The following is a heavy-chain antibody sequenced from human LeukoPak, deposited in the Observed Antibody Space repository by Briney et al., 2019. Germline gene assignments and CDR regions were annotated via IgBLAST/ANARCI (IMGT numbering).Heavy chain of an antibody. D-gene: IGHD3-3*01. CDR3: ARVGGGEWLLSGLNYFDY. V-gene: IGHV1-69*13. J-gene: IGHJ4*02. Sequence: ASVKASCKASGGTFSSYAISWVRQAPGQGLEWMGGIIPIFGTANYAQKFQGRVTITADESTSTAYMELSSLRSEDTAVYYCARVGGGEWLLSGLNYFDYWGQGTLVTVSS. CDR1: GGTFSSYA. CDR2: IIPIFGTA.